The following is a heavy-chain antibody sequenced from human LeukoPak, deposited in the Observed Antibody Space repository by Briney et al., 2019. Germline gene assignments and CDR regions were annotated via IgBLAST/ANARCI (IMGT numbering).Heavy chain of an antibody. CDR2: IWYDGTNK. J-gene: IGHJ4*02. Sequence: PGGSLRLSCVASGFTFSSYGTHWVRQAPGKGLEWVAAIWYDGTNKYYADSVKGRFTISRDSPKNTLYLQMNSLRAEDTAVYYCARAAYDNSGYLTLWGQGTLVTVSS. CDR1: GFTFSSYG. V-gene: IGHV3-33*01. CDR3: ARAAYDNSGYLTL. D-gene: IGHD3-22*01.